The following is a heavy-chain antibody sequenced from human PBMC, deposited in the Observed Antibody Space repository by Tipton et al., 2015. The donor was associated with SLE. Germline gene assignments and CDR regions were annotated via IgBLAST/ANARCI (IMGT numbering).Heavy chain of an antibody. V-gene: IGHV1-8*02. CDR2: MDPDSGNT. CDR3: VLLLTGMGGAPY. J-gene: IGHJ4*02. Sequence: QLVQSGAEVKKPGASVKVSCKASGYTFTSYGISWVRQATGQGLEWMGWMDPDSGNTVYAQRFRGRVTMTRNTSMSTAYMELRSLRSDDTAVYYCVLLLTGMGGAPYWGQGTLVTVSS. D-gene: IGHD1-14*01. CDR1: GYTFTSYG.